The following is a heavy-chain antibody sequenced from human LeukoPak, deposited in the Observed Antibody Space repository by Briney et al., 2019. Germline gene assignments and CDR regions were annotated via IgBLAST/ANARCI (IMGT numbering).Heavy chain of an antibody. CDR3: ARGGYCSSTSCQIFDY. CDR1: GGSISSGGYY. Sequence: SQTLSLTCTVSGGSISSGGYYWSWIRQHPGKGLEWIGYIYYSGSTYYNPSLKSRVTISVDTSKNQFSLKLSPVTAADTAVYYCARGGYCSSTSCQIFDYWGQGTLVTVSS. CDR2: IYYSGST. D-gene: IGHD2-2*01. V-gene: IGHV4-31*03. J-gene: IGHJ4*02.